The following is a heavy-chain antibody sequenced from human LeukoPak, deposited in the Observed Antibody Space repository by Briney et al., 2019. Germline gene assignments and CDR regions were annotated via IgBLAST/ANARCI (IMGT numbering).Heavy chain of an antibody. V-gene: IGHV3-23*01. CDR3: AKDPLDYYYGMDV. D-gene: IGHD3-16*01. Sequence: GGSLRLSCAASGFTFSSYAMSWVRQAPGKGLEWVSAISGSGGSTYYADSVKGRFTISRDNSKNTLYLQMNSLRAGDTAVYYCAKDPLDYYYGMDVWGQGTTVTVSS. CDR1: GFTFSSYA. J-gene: IGHJ6*02. CDR2: ISGSGGST.